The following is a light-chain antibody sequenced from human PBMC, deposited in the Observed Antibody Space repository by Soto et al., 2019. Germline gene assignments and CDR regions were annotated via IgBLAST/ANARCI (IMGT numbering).Light chain of an antibody. CDR3: QQYGSSPWT. V-gene: IGKV3-20*01. CDR2: GAS. CDR1: QSVSSSY. J-gene: IGKJ1*01. Sequence: VSALSAGTLSLSKGERATLSCRASQSVSSSYLAWYQQKPGQAPRLLIYGASSRATGIPDRFSGSGSGTDFTLTISRLEPEDFAVYYCQQYGSSPWTFGQASNVDI.